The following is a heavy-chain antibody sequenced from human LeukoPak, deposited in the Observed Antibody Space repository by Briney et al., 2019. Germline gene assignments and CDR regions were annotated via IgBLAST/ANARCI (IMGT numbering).Heavy chain of an antibody. D-gene: IGHD1-26*01. CDR3: AVVSGSYSNWFDP. Sequence: GGSLRLSCAGSGFTFSSYWMPWVRQAPGKGLVWVSRINSDGRRTNYADSVKGRFTISRDNARNTLFLQMNSLRTGDTAVYYCAVVSGSYSNWFDPWGQGTLVTVSS. V-gene: IGHV3-74*01. CDR1: GFTFSSYW. CDR2: INSDGRRT. J-gene: IGHJ5*02.